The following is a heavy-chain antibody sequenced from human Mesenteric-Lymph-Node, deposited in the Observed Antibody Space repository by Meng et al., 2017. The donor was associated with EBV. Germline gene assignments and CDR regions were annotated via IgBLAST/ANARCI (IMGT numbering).Heavy chain of an antibody. D-gene: IGHD1-26*01. J-gene: IGHJ4*02. V-gene: IGHV1-3*01. CDR1: GYTFTSYA. Sequence: VRCVQSGAEVKKPGASVKVSCKASGYTFTSYAMHWVRQAPGQRLEWMGWINAGNGNTKYSQKFQGRVTITRDTSASTAYMELSSLRSEDTAVYYYARGQQGASYAFDYWGQGTLVTVSS. CDR3: ARGQQGASYAFDY. CDR2: INAGNGNT.